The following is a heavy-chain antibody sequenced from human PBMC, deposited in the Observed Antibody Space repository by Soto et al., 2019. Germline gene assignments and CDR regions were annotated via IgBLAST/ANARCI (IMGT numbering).Heavy chain of an antibody. D-gene: IGHD4-17*01. Sequence: SQPLSLTCTVSGGSVSNSQYFWVWLRQPPGKGLEWIGTISHSGSVRYNPSLNSPVTISVDTSKNQFSLKLSSVTAADTAVYYCARGPPVHDYGDYDLDAEYFQHWGQGTLVTVSS. CDR1: GGSVSNSQYF. CDR2: ISHSGSV. V-gene: IGHV4-39*01. CDR3: ARGPPVHDYGDYDLDAEYFQH. J-gene: IGHJ1*01.